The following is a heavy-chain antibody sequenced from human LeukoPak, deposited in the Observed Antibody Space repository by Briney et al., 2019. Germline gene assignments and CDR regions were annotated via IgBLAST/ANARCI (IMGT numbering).Heavy chain of an antibody. D-gene: IGHD3-16*02. Sequence: GGSLRLSCAASGFTFSSYWMSWVRQAPGKGLEWVANIKQDGSEKYYVDSVKGRFTISRDNAKNSLYLQMNSLRAEDTAVYYCARDVHDDYVWGSYRYGFDYWGQGTLVTVSS. CDR3: ARDVHDDYVWGSYRYGFDY. CDR1: GFTFSSYW. CDR2: IKQDGSEK. J-gene: IGHJ4*02. V-gene: IGHV3-7*01.